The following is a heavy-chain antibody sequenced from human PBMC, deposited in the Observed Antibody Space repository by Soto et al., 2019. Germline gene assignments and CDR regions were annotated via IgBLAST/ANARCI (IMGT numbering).Heavy chain of an antibody. V-gene: IGHV4-59*08. CDR3: ARLSGRFLTGYYSNWFDP. CDR2: SYYSGST. Sequence: QVQLQESGPGLVKPSETLSLTCTVSGGSISSYYWSWIRQPPGKGLEWIGYSYYSGSTNYNPSLKGRVTISVDTSKNQFSLKLSSVTAADTAVYYCARLSGRFLTGYYSNWFDPWGQGTLVTVSS. D-gene: IGHD3-9*01. CDR1: GGSISSYY. J-gene: IGHJ5*02.